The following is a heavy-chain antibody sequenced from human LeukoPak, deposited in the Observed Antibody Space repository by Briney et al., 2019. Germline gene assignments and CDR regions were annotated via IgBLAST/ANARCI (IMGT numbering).Heavy chain of an antibody. D-gene: IGHD5-18*01. J-gene: IGHJ6*04. Sequence: PGRSLRLSCAASGFTFSSYGMHWVRQAPGKGLEWVAVISYDGSNKYYADSVKGRFTISRDNSKNTLYLQMNSLRAEDTAVYYCARDTAMVYYYGMDVWGKGTTVTVSS. V-gene: IGHV3-30*03. CDR2: ISYDGSNK. CDR3: ARDTAMVYYYGMDV. CDR1: GFTFSSYG.